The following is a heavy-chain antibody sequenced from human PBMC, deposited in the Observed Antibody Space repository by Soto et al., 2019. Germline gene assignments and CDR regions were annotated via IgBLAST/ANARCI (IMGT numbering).Heavy chain of an antibody. J-gene: IGHJ4*02. V-gene: IGHV4-31*03. CDR1: GGSISSGGYY. D-gene: IGHD2-8*01. CDR2: IYYSGST. CDR3: ARDGGSSCTNGVCYID. Sequence: TLSLPCTFSGGSISSGGYYWSWIRQHPGKGLEWIGYIYYSGSTYYNPSLKSRVTISVDTSKNQFSLKLSSVTAADTAVYYCARDGGSSCTNGVCYIDWGQGTRVTVSS.